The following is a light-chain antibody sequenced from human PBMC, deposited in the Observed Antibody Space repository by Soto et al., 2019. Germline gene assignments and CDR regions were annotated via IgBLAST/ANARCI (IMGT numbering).Light chain of an antibody. J-gene: IGKJ4*01. V-gene: IGKV1-5*03. CDR3: LQHNVYPLT. CDR2: KAS. CDR1: QNINRW. Sequence: DIQMTQSPSTLSASVGDRVTITCRASQNINRWLAWYQQRPGKAPNLLIHKASTLEAGVPSRFSGSASGTEFTLTISSLQPDDFAAYFCLQHNVYPLTFGGGTKVDIK.